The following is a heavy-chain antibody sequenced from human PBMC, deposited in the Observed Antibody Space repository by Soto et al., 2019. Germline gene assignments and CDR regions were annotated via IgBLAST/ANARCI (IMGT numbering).Heavy chain of an antibody. CDR2: ISYDGSNK. CDR1: GFTFSSYA. Sequence: QVQLVESGGGVVQPGRSLRLSCAASGFTFSSYAMHWVRQAPGKGLEWVAVISYDGSNKYYADSVKGRFTISRDNSKNTLYLQMNSLRAEDTAVYYCARDWSVAAARMPAYWGQGTLVTVSS. V-gene: IGHV3-30-3*01. J-gene: IGHJ4*02. CDR3: ARDWSVAAARMPAY. D-gene: IGHD6-13*01.